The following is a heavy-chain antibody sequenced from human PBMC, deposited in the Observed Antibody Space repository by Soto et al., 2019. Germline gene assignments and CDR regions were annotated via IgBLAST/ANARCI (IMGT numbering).Heavy chain of an antibody. D-gene: IGHD3-9*01. CDR1: GGSISSGGYY. J-gene: IGHJ4*02. Sequence: SETLSLTCTVSGGSISSGGYYWSWIRQHPGKGLEWIGYIYYSGSTYYNPSLKSRVTISVDTSKNQFSLKLSSVTAADTAVYYCARAVYYDILTGYYEPHWFDYWGQGTLVTVSS. CDR3: ARAVYYDILTGYYEPHWFDY. V-gene: IGHV4-31*03. CDR2: IYYSGST.